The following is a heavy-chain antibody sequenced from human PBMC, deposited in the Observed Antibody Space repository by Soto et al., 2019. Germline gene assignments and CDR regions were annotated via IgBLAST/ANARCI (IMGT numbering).Heavy chain of an antibody. V-gene: IGHV3-23*01. CDR3: AKPLLAHSFSGSYDY. D-gene: IGHD1-26*01. J-gene: IGHJ4*02. Sequence: EVQLLESGGGLVQPGGSLRLSCAASGFTFSSYAMSWVRRAPGKGLEWVSAISGSGGSTYYADSVKGRFTISRDNSKNTLYLQMNSLRAEDTAVYYCAKPLLAHSFSGSYDYWGQGTLVTVSS. CDR1: GFTFSSYA. CDR2: ISGSGGST.